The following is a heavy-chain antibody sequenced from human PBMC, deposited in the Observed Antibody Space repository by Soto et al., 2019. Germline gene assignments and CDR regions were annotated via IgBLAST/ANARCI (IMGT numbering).Heavy chain of an antibody. D-gene: IGHD3-9*01. CDR2: VYDNGRP. CDR3: ARGVGSSPPRY. J-gene: IGHJ4*02. Sequence: SETLSLTCTIAGGSISVYYWSWIRQSPRQGLEWIGYVYDNGRPYYSPSLKSRVTISADTSKNQISLKLTSATAADTAVYYCARGVGSSPPRYWGRGTLVTVSS. CDR1: GGSISVYY. V-gene: IGHV4-59*01.